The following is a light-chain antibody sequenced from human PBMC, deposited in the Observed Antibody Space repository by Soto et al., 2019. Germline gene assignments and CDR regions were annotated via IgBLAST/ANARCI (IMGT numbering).Light chain of an antibody. CDR3: QQYGDSPT. Sequence: EIVLTQSPDTLSLSPGERATLSCRASQSISSNYVAWYQQKPGQAPRLLIYDASSRATGIPNRFSGSGSGTDFTLTISRLEPEDFSVFYCQQYGDSPTFGQGTKVDIK. CDR1: QSISSNY. V-gene: IGKV3-20*01. J-gene: IGKJ1*01. CDR2: DAS.